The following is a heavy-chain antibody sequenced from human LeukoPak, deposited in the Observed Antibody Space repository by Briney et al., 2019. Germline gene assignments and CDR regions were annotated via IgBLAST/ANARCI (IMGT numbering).Heavy chain of an antibody. D-gene: IGHD2-15*01. Sequence: GESLKISCKGSGYSFTSYWIGWVRQMPGKGLEWMGIVYPSDSDTRYSPSFQGQVTISADKSISTAYLHWSSLKASDTAMYYCARRGTKWSFDYWGQGTLVTASS. CDR3: ARRGTKWSFDY. CDR2: VYPSDSDT. CDR1: GYSFTSYW. J-gene: IGHJ4*02. V-gene: IGHV5-51*01.